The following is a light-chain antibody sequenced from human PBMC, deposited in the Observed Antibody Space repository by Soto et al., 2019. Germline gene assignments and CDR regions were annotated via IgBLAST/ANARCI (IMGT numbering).Light chain of an antibody. CDR2: RNN. CDR1: SSNIVSNY. CDR3: AAWDDILSCWV. V-gene: IGLV1-47*01. J-gene: IGLJ3*02. Sequence: QSVLTQPPSASGTPGQRVTISCSGSSSNIVSNYVYWYQQLPGTAPKLLIYRNNQRPSGVPDRFSGSKSGTSASLAISGLRSEDEADYYCAAWDDILSCWVFGGGTKLTVL.